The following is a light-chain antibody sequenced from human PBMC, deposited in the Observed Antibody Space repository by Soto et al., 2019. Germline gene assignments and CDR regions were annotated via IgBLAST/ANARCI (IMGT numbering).Light chain of an antibody. V-gene: IGLV2-14*01. CDR3: QSYDRSLSGSF. Sequence: QSALTQPASVSGSPGQSITISCTGTSSDIGGYNSVSWYQQHPGKAPKLVIYAVSNRPSGVSSRFSGSKSGNTASLTMSGLQAEDEATYYCQSYDRSLSGSFFGTGTKVTVL. CDR1: SSDIGGYNS. CDR2: AVS. J-gene: IGLJ1*01.